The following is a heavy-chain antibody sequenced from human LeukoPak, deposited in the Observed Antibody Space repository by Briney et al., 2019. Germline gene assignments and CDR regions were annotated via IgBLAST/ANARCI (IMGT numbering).Heavy chain of an antibody. D-gene: IGHD2-21*02. CDR2: ISSSSSYI. Sequence: PGGFLRLSCAASGFTFSGYSMNWVRQAPGKGLEWVSSISSSSSYIYYADSVKGRFTISRDNAKNSLYLQMNSLRAEDTAVYYCARIWVTVVDYWGQGTLVTVSS. CDR1: GFTFSGYS. V-gene: IGHV3-21*01. CDR3: ARIWVTVVDY. J-gene: IGHJ4*02.